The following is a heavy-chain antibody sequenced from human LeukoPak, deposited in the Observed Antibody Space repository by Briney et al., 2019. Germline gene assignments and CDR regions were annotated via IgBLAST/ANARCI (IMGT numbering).Heavy chain of an antibody. CDR2: ISGDGGST. CDR3: AKDGYYDSRGYYYPPDY. D-gene: IGHD3-22*01. CDR1: VFTFDDYA. V-gene: IGHV3-43*02. Sequence: GGSLRLSCAASVFTFDDYAMHWVRQAPGKGLEWVSLISGDGGSTYYADSVKGRFTISRDNSKNSLYLQMNSLRTEDTALYYCAKDGYYDSRGYYYPPDYWGQGTLVTVSS. J-gene: IGHJ4*02.